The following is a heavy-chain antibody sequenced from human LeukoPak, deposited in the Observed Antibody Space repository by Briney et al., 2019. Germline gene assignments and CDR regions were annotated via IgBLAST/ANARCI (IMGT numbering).Heavy chain of an antibody. Sequence: GGSLRFSCAASGFTFSNAWMSWVRQAPGKGLEWVGRIKSKTDGGTTDYAAPVKGRFTISRDDSKNTLYLQMNSLKTEDTAVYYCTTFVNYYGSGNSVDYWGQGTLVTVSS. CDR2: IKSKTDGGTT. J-gene: IGHJ4*02. CDR1: GFTFSNAW. CDR3: TTFVNYYGSGNSVDY. D-gene: IGHD3-10*01. V-gene: IGHV3-15*01.